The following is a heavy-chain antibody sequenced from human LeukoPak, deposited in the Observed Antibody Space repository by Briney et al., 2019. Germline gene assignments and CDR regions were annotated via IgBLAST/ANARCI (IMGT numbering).Heavy chain of an antibody. J-gene: IGHJ4*02. CDR2: ISGSGGST. CDR1: GFTFSSYA. CDR3: AKGSSSGSFSVFDY. Sequence: GGSLRLSCAASGFTFSSYAMSWVRQAPGKGLEWVSGISGSGGSTYYADSVKGRFTISRDNSKNTLYLQMNNLRAEDTAVYYCAKGSSSGSFSVFDYWGQGTLVPVSS. D-gene: IGHD3-10*01. V-gene: IGHV3-23*01.